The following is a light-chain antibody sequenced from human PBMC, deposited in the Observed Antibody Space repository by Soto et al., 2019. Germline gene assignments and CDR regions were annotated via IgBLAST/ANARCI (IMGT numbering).Light chain of an antibody. Sequence: DIQMTQSPSSLSASVGDRVTITCRASQSIRSSLNWYQQKPGKAPKLLIYAASSLQSGVPSRFSGSGSGTDFTLTISSLQPEDFATYDCQQSYSTPWTFGQGTKVESK. CDR3: QQSYSTPWT. CDR1: QSIRSS. V-gene: IGKV1-39*01. CDR2: AAS. J-gene: IGKJ1*01.